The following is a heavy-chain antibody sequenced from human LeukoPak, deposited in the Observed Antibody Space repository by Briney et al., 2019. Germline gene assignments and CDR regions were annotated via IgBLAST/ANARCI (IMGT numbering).Heavy chain of an antibody. CDR1: GFTFSSYG. CDR3: AKVRLEVVTGDDAFDI. CDR2: IWYDGSNK. J-gene: IGHJ3*02. D-gene: IGHD2-21*02. Sequence: AGSLRLSCAASGFTFSSYGMHWVRQAPGKGLEWVAGIWYDGSNKYYAESVKGRFTISRDNSKNTLYLQMKSLGAEDTALYYCAKVRLEVVTGDDAFDIWGQGTMVTVSS. V-gene: IGHV3-33*06.